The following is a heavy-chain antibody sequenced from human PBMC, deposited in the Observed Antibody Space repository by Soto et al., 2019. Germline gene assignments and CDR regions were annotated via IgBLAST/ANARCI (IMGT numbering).Heavy chain of an antibody. CDR3: TRTSAARKNYYGMDV. Sequence: GASVKVSCKASGYTFTSYWIGWVRQMPGKGLEWMGIIYPGDSDTRYSPSFQGQVTISADKSISTAYLQWSSLKASDTAMYYCTRTSAARKNYYGMDVWGQATTVTVSS. D-gene: IGHD6-6*01. CDR1: GYTFTSYW. CDR2: IYPGDSDT. V-gene: IGHV5-51*03. J-gene: IGHJ6*02.